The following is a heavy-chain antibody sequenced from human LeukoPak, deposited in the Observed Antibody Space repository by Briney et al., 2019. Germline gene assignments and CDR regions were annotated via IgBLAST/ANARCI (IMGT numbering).Heavy chain of an antibody. V-gene: IGHV4-39*07. CDR3: ARDLPYSGSYGGWFDP. D-gene: IGHD1-26*01. CDR1: GGSISSSSYY. CDR2: IYYSGST. J-gene: IGHJ5*02. Sequence: PSETLSLTCTVSGGSISSSSYYWGWIRQPPGKGLEWIGSIYYSGSTYYNPSLKSRVTISVDTSKNQFSLKLSSVTAADTAVYYCARDLPYSGSYGGWFDPWGQGTLVTVSS.